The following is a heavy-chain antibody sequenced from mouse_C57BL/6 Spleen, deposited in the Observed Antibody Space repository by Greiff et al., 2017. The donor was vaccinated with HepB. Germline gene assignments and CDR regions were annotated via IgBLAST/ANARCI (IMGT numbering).Heavy chain of an antibody. CDR3: ARPPTAWNYAMDY. V-gene: IGHV1-55*01. D-gene: IGHD1-2*01. Sequence: VKLQESGAELVKPGASVKMSCKASGYTFTSYWITWVKQRPGQGLEWIGDIYPGSGSTNYNEKFKSKATLTVDTSSSTAYMQLSSLTSEDSAVYYCARPPTAWNYAMDYWGQGTSVTVSS. CDR1: GYTFTSYW. J-gene: IGHJ4*01. CDR2: IYPGSGST.